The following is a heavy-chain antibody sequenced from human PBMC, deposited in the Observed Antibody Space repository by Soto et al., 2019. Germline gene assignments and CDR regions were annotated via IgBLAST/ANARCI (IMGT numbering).Heavy chain of an antibody. D-gene: IGHD6-6*01. V-gene: IGHV2-5*01. Sequence: QITLKGSGPTLVQPTQTLTLTCSLSGISLTTPGVGLGWIRQPPEKALEWLALIYWNDDKHYSPSLKTRLTITKDTSKNQAVLTMTNMDPVDTATYYCARGLAALPVFAFDIWGQGTMVTVSS. CDR3: ARGLAALPVFAFDI. CDR1: GISLTTPGVG. J-gene: IGHJ3*02. CDR2: IYWNDDK.